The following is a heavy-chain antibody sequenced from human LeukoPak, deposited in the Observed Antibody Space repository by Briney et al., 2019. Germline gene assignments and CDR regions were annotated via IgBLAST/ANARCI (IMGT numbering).Heavy chain of an antibody. D-gene: IGHD2-15*01. Sequence: GRSLRLSCAASGFTFSSYAMTWLRQAPGKGLEWVSSISGSGGTTNYADSVKGRFTISRDNSKNTLYLQMNSLTAEDTALYYCAKGSVVVVAARLDFAIWGQGTLVTVSS. CDR1: GFTFSSYA. CDR3: AKGSVVVVAARLDFAI. CDR2: ISGSGGTT. V-gene: IGHV3-23*01. J-gene: IGHJ3*02.